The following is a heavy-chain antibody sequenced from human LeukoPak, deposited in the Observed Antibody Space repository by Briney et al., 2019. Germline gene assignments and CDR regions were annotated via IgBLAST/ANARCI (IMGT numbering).Heavy chain of an antibody. Sequence: ASVKVSCKASGHTFTGYYMHWVRQAPGQGLEWMGRINPKNGDTNYAQKFQGRVTMTRDTSISTAYMELSRLRSDDTAVYYCAAQRWLQSNFDYWGQGTLVTVSS. CDR3: AAQRWLQSNFDY. D-gene: IGHD5-24*01. CDR1: GHTFTGYY. V-gene: IGHV1-2*06. J-gene: IGHJ4*02. CDR2: INPKNGDT.